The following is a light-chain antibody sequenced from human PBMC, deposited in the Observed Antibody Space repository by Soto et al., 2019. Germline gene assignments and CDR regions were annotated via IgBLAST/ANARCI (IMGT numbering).Light chain of an antibody. CDR1: QSVSSSY. CDR3: QQYVSSPLT. J-gene: IGKJ4*01. CDR2: GAS. Sequence: EIVLTQSPGTLSLSPGERATLSCRASQSVSSSYLAWYQQKPGQAPRLLIYGASSRATGIPDMFSGSGSGKEFTLTISRLEPEDFAVYYCQQYVSSPLTVGGGTKVEIK. V-gene: IGKV3-20*01.